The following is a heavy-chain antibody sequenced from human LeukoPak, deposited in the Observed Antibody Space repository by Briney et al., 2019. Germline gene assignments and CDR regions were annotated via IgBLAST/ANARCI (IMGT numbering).Heavy chain of an antibody. CDR1: GFTFSSYW. D-gene: IGHD1-26*01. CDR2: IKQDGSEK. V-gene: IGHV3-7*01. CDR3: ARDRVGATSVLGYFQY. J-gene: IGHJ1*01. Sequence: GGSLRLSCAASGFTFSSYWMSWVRQAPGKGLEWVANIKQDGSEKYYVDSVKGRFTISRGNAKNSLYLQMNSLRAEDTAVYYCARDRVGATSVLGYFQYWGQGTVVTVSS.